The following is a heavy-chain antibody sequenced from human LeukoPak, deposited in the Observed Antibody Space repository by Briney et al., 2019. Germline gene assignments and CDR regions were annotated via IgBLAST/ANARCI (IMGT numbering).Heavy chain of an antibody. CDR1: GFTFSSYA. V-gene: IGHV3-30-3*01. CDR3: ARDGKVRGDSRFNTLVANLDY. Sequence: GGSLRLSCAVSGFTFSSYAMRWVRQAPGKGLEGVGDISYRGSNKYYADTVKGRFTISRDNSKNTLYLQMNSLRAEDTAVYYWARDGKVRGDSRFNTLVANLDYWGQGTLVTVSS. CDR2: ISYRGSNK. J-gene: IGHJ4*02. D-gene: IGHD3-10*01.